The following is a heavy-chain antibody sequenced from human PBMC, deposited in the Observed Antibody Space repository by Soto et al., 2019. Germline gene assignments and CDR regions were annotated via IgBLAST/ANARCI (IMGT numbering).Heavy chain of an antibody. CDR2: IIPMFPTA. Sequence: GASVKVSCKASGGTFSNHAISWVRQAPGQGLEWVGGIIPMFPTADYAQRFQGRVTITADDSTTTVYMELSGLRSEDTAMYYCARDDATYCGGDCYRYFYHGMDVWGQGTTVTVSS. CDR3: ARDDATYCGGDCYRYFYHGMDV. V-gene: IGHV1-69*13. CDR1: GGTFSNHA. D-gene: IGHD2-21*02. J-gene: IGHJ6*02.